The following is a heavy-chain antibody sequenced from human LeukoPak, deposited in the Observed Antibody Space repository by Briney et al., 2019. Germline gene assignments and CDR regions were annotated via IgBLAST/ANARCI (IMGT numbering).Heavy chain of an antibody. Sequence: TGGSLRLSCAASGFTFSTYGMHWVRQAPGKGLEGVALVWSDGNGKFYADSVKGRFTISRDNSKNTLYLQMNSLRAEDTAVYYGVTVLTVIFDSWGQGTLVTVSS. CDR1: GFTFSTYG. J-gene: IGHJ4*02. V-gene: IGHV3-33*01. D-gene: IGHD4-17*01. CDR2: VWSDGNGK. CDR3: VTVLTVIFDS.